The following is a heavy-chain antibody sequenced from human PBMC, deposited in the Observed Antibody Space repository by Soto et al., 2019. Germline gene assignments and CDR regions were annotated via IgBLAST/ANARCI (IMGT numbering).Heavy chain of an antibody. Sequence: VASVKVSCKASGYTFTSYAMHWVRQAPGQRLEWMGWINAGNGNTKYSQKFQGRVTITRDTSASTAYMELSSLRSEDTAVYYCALGYCSSTSCYGYYYYGMDVWGQGTTVTVSS. CDR3: ALGYCSSTSCYGYYYYGMDV. CDR2: INAGNGNT. V-gene: IGHV1-3*01. J-gene: IGHJ6*02. CDR1: GYTFTSYA. D-gene: IGHD2-2*01.